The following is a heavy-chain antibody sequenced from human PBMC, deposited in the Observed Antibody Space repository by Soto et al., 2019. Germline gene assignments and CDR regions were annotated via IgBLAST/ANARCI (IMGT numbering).Heavy chain of an antibody. J-gene: IGHJ4*02. CDR2: IWYDGSNQ. CDR1: GFTFSACG. CDR3: AKEGAAAAQEDYFDF. V-gene: IGHV3-33*06. Sequence: PGGSLRLSCAASGFTFSACGMHWVRRAPGKGLEWVAVIWYDGSNQFYADSVKGRFTISRDNSKSTVYLQMNSLKAEDTAVYYCAKEGAAAAQEDYFDFWGQGTLVTVSS. D-gene: IGHD6-13*01.